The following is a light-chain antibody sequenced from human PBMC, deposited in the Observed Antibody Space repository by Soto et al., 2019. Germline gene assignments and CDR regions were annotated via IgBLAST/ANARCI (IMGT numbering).Light chain of an antibody. V-gene: IGKV3-15*01. J-gene: IGKJ1*01. CDR2: GAS. Sequence: EIVLTHSPGTLSLSPWERATLSSRASQSISSNLAWYQQKPGQAPRLLIHGASTRATGIPARFSGSGSGTEFTLTISSLQSEDFAVYHCQQYNNWPRTFGQGTKWIS. CDR3: QQYNNWPRT. CDR1: QSISSN.